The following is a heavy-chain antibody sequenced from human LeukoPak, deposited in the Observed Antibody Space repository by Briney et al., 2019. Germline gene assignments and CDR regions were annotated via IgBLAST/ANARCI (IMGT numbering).Heavy chain of an antibody. CDR1: GFTFSSYS. CDR3: ARDYDFWSGYYPDYYYGMDV. CDR2: ISSSSSYI. Sequence: GGSLRLSCAASGFTFSSYSMNWVRQAPGKGMEWVSSISSSSSYIYYADSVKGRFTISRDNAKNSLYLQMNSLRAEDTAVYYCARDYDFWSGYYPDYYYGMDVWGQGTTVTVSS. V-gene: IGHV3-21*01. J-gene: IGHJ6*02. D-gene: IGHD3-3*01.